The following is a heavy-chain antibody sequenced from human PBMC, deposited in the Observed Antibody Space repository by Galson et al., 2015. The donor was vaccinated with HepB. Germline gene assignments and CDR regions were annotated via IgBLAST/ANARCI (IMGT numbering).Heavy chain of an antibody. CDR1: GFTFTSYA. D-gene: IGHD1-1*01. V-gene: IGHV3-23*01. CDR3: VRGNTWNDGGYYYGLDV. Sequence: SLRLSCAASGFTFTSYAMNWVRQAPGKELEWVSAISGSGGSTNYADSVKGRFTISRDNAKNTLNLQMNSLRVEDTAIYYCVRGNTWNDGGYYYGLDVWGQGTTVTVSS. J-gene: IGHJ6*02. CDR2: ISGSGGST.